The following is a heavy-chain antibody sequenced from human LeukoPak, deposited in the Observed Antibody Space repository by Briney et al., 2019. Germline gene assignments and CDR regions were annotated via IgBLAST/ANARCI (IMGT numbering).Heavy chain of an antibody. CDR2: IRYDGSNK. CDR3: ARERFHGSGAPRFDY. Sequence: GGSLRLSCAASRFTFNKYGMHWVRQAPGKGLEWVAFIRYDGSNKNYADSVKGRFTSSRDNAKNSLYLQMSSLRAEDTAIYYCARERFHGSGAPRFDYWGQGTLVTVSS. V-gene: IGHV3-30*02. J-gene: IGHJ4*02. D-gene: IGHD3-10*01. CDR1: RFTFNKYG.